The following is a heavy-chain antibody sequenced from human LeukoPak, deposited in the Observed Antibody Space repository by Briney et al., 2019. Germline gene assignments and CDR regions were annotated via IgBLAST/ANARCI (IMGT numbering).Heavy chain of an antibody. CDR1: GFTFSSAW. D-gene: IGHD3-16*01. Sequence: GGSLRLSCAASGFTFSSAWMTWVRQASGKGLEWVATIKDDGSDKYYTISRDNAKKSLWLQMNSLRVEDTAMYYCADLGSRDWGQGTLVTVSS. J-gene: IGHJ4*02. CDR2: IKDDGSDK. CDR3: ADLGSRD. V-gene: IGHV3-7*01.